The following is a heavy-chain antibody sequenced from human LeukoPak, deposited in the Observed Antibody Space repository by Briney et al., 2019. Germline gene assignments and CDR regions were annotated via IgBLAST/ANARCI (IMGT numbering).Heavy chain of an antibody. Sequence: GGSLRLSCAASGFTLSNYWMHWVRQARGKGLVWVSRISGDEIWTSYADSVKGRFIISRDNAKNTLYLQMNSLRTEDTAVYYCAREYNGGPKQTDAFDIWGQGTMVTVSS. CDR1: GFTLSNYW. V-gene: IGHV3-74*01. D-gene: IGHD2-8*01. CDR2: ISGDEIWT. CDR3: AREYNGGPKQTDAFDI. J-gene: IGHJ3*02.